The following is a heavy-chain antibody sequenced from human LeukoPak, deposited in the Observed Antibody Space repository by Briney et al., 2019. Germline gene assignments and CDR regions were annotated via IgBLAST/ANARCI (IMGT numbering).Heavy chain of an antibody. J-gene: IGHJ4*02. CDR2: IGTAGDT. CDR1: GFTFSSYD. D-gene: IGHD1-14*01. CDR3: ARGTTSYDFDY. Sequence: GGSLRLSCAASGFTFSSYDMHWVRQATGKGLEWVSAIGTAGDTYYPGSVKGRFTISRENAKNSLYLQMNSLRAGDTAVYCCARGTTSYDFDYWGQGTLVTVSS. V-gene: IGHV3-13*01.